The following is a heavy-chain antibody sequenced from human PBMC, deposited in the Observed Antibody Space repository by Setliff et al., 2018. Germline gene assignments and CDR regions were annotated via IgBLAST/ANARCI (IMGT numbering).Heavy chain of an antibody. Sequence: SVKVSCKASGGTFNTYAINWVRQAPGQGLAWMGGNVPVFGTRNYAQKFQGRVTFSADDSANTAYMELTSLTSEDTAVYYCARNIGMGQRDYFDYWGQGTVVTVSS. CDR1: GGTFNTYA. J-gene: IGHJ4*02. CDR3: ARNIGMGQRDYFDY. V-gene: IGHV1-69*13. CDR2: NVPVFGTR. D-gene: IGHD5-18*01.